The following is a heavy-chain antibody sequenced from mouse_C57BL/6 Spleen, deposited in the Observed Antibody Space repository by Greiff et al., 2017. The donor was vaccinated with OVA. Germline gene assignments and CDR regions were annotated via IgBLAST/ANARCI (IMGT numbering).Heavy chain of an antibody. CDR3: ARSPYYGSSYWYFDV. CDR1: GYAFSSSW. CDR2: IYPGDGDT. D-gene: IGHD1-1*01. Sequence: QVQLQQSGPELVKPGASVKISCKASGYAFSSSWMNWVKQRPGKGLEWIGRIYPGDGDTNYNGKFKGKATLTADKSSSTAYMQLSSLTSEDSAVDFCARSPYYGSSYWYFDVWGTGTTVTVSS. V-gene: IGHV1-82*01. J-gene: IGHJ1*03.